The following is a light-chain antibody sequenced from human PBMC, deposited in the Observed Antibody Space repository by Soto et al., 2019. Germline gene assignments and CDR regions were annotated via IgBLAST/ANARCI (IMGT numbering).Light chain of an antibody. J-gene: IGKJ1*01. CDR3: QQLNSYPLT. CDR2: AAS. Sequence: DIQLTQSPSFLSASVGDRVTITCRASQGISSYLAWYQQKPGKAPKLLIYAASTLQSGVPSRFSGSGSGTEFTLIICSLLPEDFATYYCQQLNSYPLTFGQGTKVDIK. V-gene: IGKV1-9*01. CDR1: QGISSY.